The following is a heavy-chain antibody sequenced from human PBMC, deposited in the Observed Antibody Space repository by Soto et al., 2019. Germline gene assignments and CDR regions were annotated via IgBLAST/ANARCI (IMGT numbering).Heavy chain of an antibody. CDR2: INAGNGNT. V-gene: IGHV1-18*01. J-gene: IGHJ3*02. D-gene: IGHD5-12*01. CDR3: AMGMWLRPIVAFDI. CDR1: GYTFTSYG. Sequence: GASVKVSCKASGYTFTSYGISWVRQAPGQGLEWMGWINAGNGNTKYSQKFQGRVTMTRDTSASTAYMELSSLRSEDTAVYYCAMGMWLRPIVAFDIWGQGTMVTVSS.